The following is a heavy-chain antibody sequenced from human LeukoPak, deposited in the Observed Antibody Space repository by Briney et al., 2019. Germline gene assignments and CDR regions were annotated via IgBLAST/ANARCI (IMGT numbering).Heavy chain of an antibody. Sequence: SQTLSLTCTVSGGSISSGGYYWSWIRQHPGKGLEWIGYIYYSGSTYYNPSLKSRVTISVDTSKNQFSLKLSSVTAADTAVYYCASLYSSGWYYFDYWGQETLVTVSS. CDR1: GGSISSGGYY. D-gene: IGHD6-19*01. J-gene: IGHJ4*02. CDR2: IYYSGST. CDR3: ASLYSSGWYYFDY. V-gene: IGHV4-31*03.